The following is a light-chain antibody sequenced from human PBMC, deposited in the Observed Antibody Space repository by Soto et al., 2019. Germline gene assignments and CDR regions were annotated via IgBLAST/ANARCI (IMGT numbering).Light chain of an antibody. CDR3: QQRSNGPWT. CDR1: QSVSSY. CDR2: DAS. V-gene: IGKV3-11*01. J-gene: IGKJ1*01. Sequence: EIVLTQSPATLSLSPGERATLSCRASQSVSSYLAWYQQKPGQAPRLLIYDASNRATGIPARFSGSGSGTDFTLTISSLGPEDFAVYYCQQRSNGPWTFGQGTKVEIK.